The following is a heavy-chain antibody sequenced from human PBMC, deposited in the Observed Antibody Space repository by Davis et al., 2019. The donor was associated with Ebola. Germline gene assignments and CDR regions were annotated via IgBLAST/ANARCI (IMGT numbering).Heavy chain of an antibody. Sequence: HTGGSLRLSCAASGFTFSSYWMHWVRQAPGKGLVWVSRINSDGSSTSYADSVKGRFTISRDNAKNTLYLQMNSLKTEDTAVYYCTTDDPIVVVPAAILWGQGTLVTVSS. D-gene: IGHD2-2*01. CDR1: GFTFSSYW. CDR3: TTDDPIVVVPAAIL. CDR2: INSDGSST. V-gene: IGHV3-74*01. J-gene: IGHJ4*02.